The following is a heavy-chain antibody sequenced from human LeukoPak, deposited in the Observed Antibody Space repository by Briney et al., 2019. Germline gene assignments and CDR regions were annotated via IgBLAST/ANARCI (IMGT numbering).Heavy chain of an antibody. Sequence: GGSLRLSCAASGFTVITNDMTWVRQAPGKGLEWGSVLYSDGNTKYADSVQGRFTISRDNSKNTLYLEMNSLSPDDTAVYYCARGVEPLAANTLAYWGQGTLVTASS. CDR3: ARGVEPLAANTLAY. J-gene: IGHJ4*02. D-gene: IGHD1-14*01. CDR1: GFTVITND. V-gene: IGHV3-53*01. CDR2: LYSDGNT.